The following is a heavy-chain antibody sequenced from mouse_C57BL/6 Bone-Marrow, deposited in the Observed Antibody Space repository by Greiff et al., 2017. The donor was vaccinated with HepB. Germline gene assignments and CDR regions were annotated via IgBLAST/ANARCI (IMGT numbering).Heavy chain of an antibody. CDR3: ARDREYYGSSYRWYFDV. CDR2: INYDGSST. J-gene: IGHJ1*03. Sequence: EVMLVESEGGLVQPGSSMKLSCTASGFTFSDYYMAWVRPVPEKGLEWVANINYDGSSTYYLDSLKSRFIISRDNAKNILYLQMSSLKSEDTATYYCARDREYYGSSYRWYFDVWGTGTTVTVSS. D-gene: IGHD1-1*01. V-gene: IGHV5-16*01. CDR1: GFTFSDYY.